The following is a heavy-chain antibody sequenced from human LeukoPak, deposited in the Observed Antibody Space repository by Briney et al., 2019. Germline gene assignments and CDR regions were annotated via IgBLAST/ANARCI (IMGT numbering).Heavy chain of an antibody. CDR3: AREGYYDILTGYLHDAFDI. CDR2: ISAYNGNT. V-gene: IGHV1-18*01. Sequence: ASVKVSCKASGYTFTSYGISWVRQAPGQGLEWMGWISAYNGNTNYAQKLQGRVTMTTDTSTSTAYMELRSLRSDDTAVYYCAREGYYDILTGYLHDAFDIWGQGTMVTVSS. CDR1: GYTFTSYG. D-gene: IGHD3-9*01. J-gene: IGHJ3*02.